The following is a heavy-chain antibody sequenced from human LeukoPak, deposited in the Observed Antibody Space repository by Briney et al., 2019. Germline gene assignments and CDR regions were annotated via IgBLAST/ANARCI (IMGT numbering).Heavy chain of an antibody. CDR3: ARAPESDYVWGRAFDY. CDR2: ISSSSSTI. D-gene: IGHD3-16*01. Sequence: GGSLRLSCAASGFTFSSYSMSWVRQAPGKGLEWVSYISSSSSTIYYADSVKGRFTISRDNAKNSLYLQMNSLRAEDTAVYYCARAPESDYVWGRAFDYWGQGTLVTVSS. J-gene: IGHJ4*02. V-gene: IGHV3-48*01. CDR1: GFTFSSYS.